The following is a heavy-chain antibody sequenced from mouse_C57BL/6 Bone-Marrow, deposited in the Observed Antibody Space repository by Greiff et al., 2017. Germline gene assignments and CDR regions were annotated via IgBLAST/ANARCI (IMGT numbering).Heavy chain of an antibody. V-gene: IGHV1-7*01. D-gene: IGHD3-2*02. CDR3: AREGGYFEDYYAMDY. Sequence: VQLQQSGAELAKPGASVKLSCKASGYTFTSYWMHWVKQRPGQGLEWIGYINPSSGYTKYNQKFKDKATLTADKSSRTAYMQLSSLTYEDSAVYYCAREGGYFEDYYAMDYWGQGTSVTVSS. CDR1: GYTFTSYW. J-gene: IGHJ4*01. CDR2: INPSSGYT.